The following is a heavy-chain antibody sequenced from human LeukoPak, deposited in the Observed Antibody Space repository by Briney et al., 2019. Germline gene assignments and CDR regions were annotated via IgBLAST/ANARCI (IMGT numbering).Heavy chain of an antibody. CDR2: IYYSGYT. J-gene: IGHJ6*03. CDR3: ARTTMVRGTYYMDV. CDR1: GGSISSSSYY. Sequence: PSETLSLTCTVSGGSISSSSYYWGWIRQPPGKGLEWIGYIYYSGYTNYNPSLKSRVTISVDTSKNQFSLKLSSVTAADTAVYYCARTTMVRGTYYMDVWGKGTTVTIS. V-gene: IGHV4-61*05. D-gene: IGHD3-10*01.